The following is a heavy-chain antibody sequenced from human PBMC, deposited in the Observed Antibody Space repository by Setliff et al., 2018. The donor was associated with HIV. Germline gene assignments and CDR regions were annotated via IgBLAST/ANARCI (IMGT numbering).Heavy chain of an antibody. Sequence: KTSETLSLTCTVSGGSINSYYWSWIRQPPGKGLEWIGFAHHSGTTSYNPSLQSRVIIAVDTSRNEFSLRVNSVTAADTAVYYCARWMVVPRDPYYNYYYMDVWGKGTTVTVSS. CDR3: ARWMVVPRDPYYNYYYMDV. V-gene: IGHV4-59*08. D-gene: IGHD3-22*01. CDR1: GGSINSYY. J-gene: IGHJ6*03. CDR2: AHHSGTT.